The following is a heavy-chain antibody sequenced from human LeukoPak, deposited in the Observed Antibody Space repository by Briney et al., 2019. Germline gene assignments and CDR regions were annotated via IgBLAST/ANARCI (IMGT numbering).Heavy chain of an antibody. CDR3: ARQPSSWFTSFDS. J-gene: IGHJ4*02. V-gene: IGHV4-59*07. CDR1: VGSLRKYF. Sequence: PSDTLSLTCMVSVGSLRKYFWSGIRPPPRRGLEWIAYIYYSGSTNYTPSLKRRVTISVDTSKNQFSLKLSSVTAADTAVYYCARQPSSWFTSFDSCGQGTLVTVSS. CDR2: IYYSGST. D-gene: IGHD6-13*01.